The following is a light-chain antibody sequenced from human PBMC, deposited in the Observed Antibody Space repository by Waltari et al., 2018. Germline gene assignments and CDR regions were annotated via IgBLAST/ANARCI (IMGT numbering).Light chain of an antibody. V-gene: IGKV1-5*01. J-gene: IGKJ1*01. CDR3: QQYTTYSGT. Sequence: DIQMTQSPSTLSASIGDRVTITCRASQRVSRWLAWYQQKPGKAPKVRIYDASSLESGVPSRFSGSGSGTEFTLTISSLQPDDFATYYCQQYTTYSGTFGQGTKVEIK. CDR2: DAS. CDR1: QRVSRW.